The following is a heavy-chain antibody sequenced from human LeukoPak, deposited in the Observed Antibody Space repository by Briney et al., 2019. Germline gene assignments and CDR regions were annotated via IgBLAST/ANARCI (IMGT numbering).Heavy chain of an antibody. CDR2: ISAGGDNT. CDR1: GFTFSSYD. D-gene: IGHD4-23*01. V-gene: IGHV3-23*01. J-gene: IGHJ4*02. CDR3: AKKRTTVAGTNYFDY. Sequence: GGSLTLSCAASGFTFSSYDMSWVRQAPGKGLEWVSAISAGGDNTYYAESMKGRITISRHNSNNTVYLQMTGVTAEDTARYYCAKKRTTVAGTNYFDYWGQGILVTVSS.